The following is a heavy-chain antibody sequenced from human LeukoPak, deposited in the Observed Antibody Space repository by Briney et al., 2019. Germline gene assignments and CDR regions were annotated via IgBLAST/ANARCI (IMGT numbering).Heavy chain of an antibody. D-gene: IGHD5-24*01. J-gene: IGHJ4*02. CDR3: AKDLSSVGGGMATAWEEFDY. CDR2: ISGSGGST. Sequence: GGSLGLSCAASGFTFSSYAMSWVRQAPGKGLEWVSAISGSGGSTYYADSVKGRFTISRDNSKNTLYLQMNSLRAEDTAVYYCAKDLSSVGGGMATAWEEFDYWGQGTLVTVSS. V-gene: IGHV3-23*01. CDR1: GFTFSSYA.